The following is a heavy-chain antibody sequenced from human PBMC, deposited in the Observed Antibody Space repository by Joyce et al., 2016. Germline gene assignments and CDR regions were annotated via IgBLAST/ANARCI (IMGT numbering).Heavy chain of an antibody. CDR3: ARGLGTPYGMDV. CDR1: GGSISIHY. D-gene: IGHD7-27*01. J-gene: IGHJ6*02. CDR2: IYYSGST. Sequence: QVQLQESGPGLVKPSETLSLTCTVSGGSISIHYWSLIRQPPGKRLEWMGYIYYSGSTNYNPALKSRVTISVDTSKNQFALKVRSVSAADTAVYYCARGLGTPYGMDVWGQGTTVTVSS. V-gene: IGHV4-59*11.